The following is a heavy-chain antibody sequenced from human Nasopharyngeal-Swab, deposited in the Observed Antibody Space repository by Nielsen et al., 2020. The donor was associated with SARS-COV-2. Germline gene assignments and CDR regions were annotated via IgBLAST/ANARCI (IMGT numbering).Heavy chain of an antibody. D-gene: IGHD5-18*01. CDR2: ISYDGSNE. Sequence: GGSLRLSCAASGFTFSSYAMHWVRQAPGKGLEWVAVISYDGSNEYFADSVKGRFTISRDNSENTVFLQMNSLRTEDTAVYYCARDYRGYSYVTPGYWGQGTLVTVSS. V-gene: IGHV3-30*04. J-gene: IGHJ4*02. CDR1: GFTFSSYA. CDR3: ARDYRGYSYVTPGY.